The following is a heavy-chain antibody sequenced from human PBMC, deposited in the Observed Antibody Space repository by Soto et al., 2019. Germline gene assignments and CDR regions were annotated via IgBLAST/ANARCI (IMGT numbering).Heavy chain of an antibody. Sequence: QVQLVQSGAEVKKPGSSVTVSCKASGGPFSSYAISWVRQAPGQGLEWMGGIIPIFGTANYAQKFQGRVTITADKSTSKAYMELSSLRSEDTAVYYCARDGGLRYFDWLSQFDYWGQGTLVTVSS. CDR3: ARDGGLRYFDWLSQFDY. J-gene: IGHJ4*02. V-gene: IGHV1-69*06. CDR2: IIPIFGTA. CDR1: GGPFSSYA. D-gene: IGHD3-9*01.